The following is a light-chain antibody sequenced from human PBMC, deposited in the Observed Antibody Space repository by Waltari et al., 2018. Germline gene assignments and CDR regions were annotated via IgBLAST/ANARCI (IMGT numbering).Light chain of an antibody. CDR3: QQYNNWPPWT. Sequence: EIVMTQSPATLSVSPGERATLSCRASQSVSSNLAWYQQKPGPAPRPLIYGASTRATGIPARFSGSGSGTEFTLTISSRQSEDFAVYYCQQYNNWPPWTFGQGTKVEIK. J-gene: IGKJ1*01. CDR1: QSVSSN. V-gene: IGKV3-15*01. CDR2: GAS.